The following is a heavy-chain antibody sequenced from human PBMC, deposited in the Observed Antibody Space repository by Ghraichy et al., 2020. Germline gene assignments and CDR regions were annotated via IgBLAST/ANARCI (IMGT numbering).Heavy chain of an antibody. Sequence: SVKVSCKASGFTFTSSAVQWVRQARGQRLEWIGWIVVGSGNTKYAQKFQERVTITRDMSTSTAYMELSSLRSEDTAVYYCAATTVNHGDYYYYYGMDVWGQGTTVTVSS. CDR1: GFTFTSSA. CDR3: AATTVNHGDYYYYYGMDV. CDR2: IVVGSGNT. D-gene: IGHD4-17*01. J-gene: IGHJ6*02. V-gene: IGHV1-58*01.